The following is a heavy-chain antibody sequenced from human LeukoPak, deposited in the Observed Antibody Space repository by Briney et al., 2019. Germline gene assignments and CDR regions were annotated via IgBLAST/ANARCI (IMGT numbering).Heavy chain of an antibody. CDR2: FNHRGDT. CDR1: GVSFSGYY. J-gene: IGHJ3*02. Sequence: SSETLTLTCAVYGVSFSGYYWSWIRQPTGKGLECIVEFNHRGDTIYNRSLERRVIMSVDTCKNQFFLHLNSMTAADTAVYYCARPHFCSATTCSGPFHIWSQGTMVTVSS. D-gene: IGHD2-15*01. CDR3: ARPHFCSATTCSGPFHI. V-gene: IGHV4-34*01.